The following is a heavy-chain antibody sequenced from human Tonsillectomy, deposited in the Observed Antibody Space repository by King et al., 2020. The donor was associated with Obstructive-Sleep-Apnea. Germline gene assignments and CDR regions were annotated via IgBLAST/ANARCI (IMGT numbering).Heavy chain of an antibody. Sequence: VQLVESGGGVVQPGRSLRLSCAASGFTFSSYAMHWVRQAPGKGLEWVAVISYDGSNKYYADSAKGRFTISRDNSKNTLYLQMNSLRAEDTAVYYCAREYDSSGYRGGPFDYWGQGTLVTVSS. D-gene: IGHD3-22*01. J-gene: IGHJ4*02. CDR1: GFTFSSYA. CDR2: ISYDGSNK. CDR3: AREYDSSGYRGGPFDY. V-gene: IGHV3-30*04.